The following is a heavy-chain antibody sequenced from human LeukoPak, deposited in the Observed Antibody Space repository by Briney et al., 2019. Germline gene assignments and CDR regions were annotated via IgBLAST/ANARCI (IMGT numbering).Heavy chain of an antibody. V-gene: IGHV1-2*06. J-gene: IGHJ5*02. CDR2: INPNSGGT. D-gene: IGHD5-24*01. CDR3: ARDLET. CDR1: GGTFSSYA. Sequence: ASVKVSCKASGGTFSSYAISWVRQAPGQGLERMGRINPNSGGTNYAQKFQGRVTMTRDTSISTAYMELSRLRSDDTAVYYCARDLETWGQGTLVTVSS.